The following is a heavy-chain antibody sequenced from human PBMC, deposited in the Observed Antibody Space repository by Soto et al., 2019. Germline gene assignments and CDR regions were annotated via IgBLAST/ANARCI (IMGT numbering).Heavy chain of an antibody. CDR2: IIPIFGTA. CDR1: GGTFSSYA. J-gene: IGHJ3*02. D-gene: IGHD2-15*01. Sequence: SVKVSCKASGGTFSSYAISWVRQAPVQGLEWMGGIIPIFGTANYAQKFQGRVTITADESTSTAYMELSSLRSEDTAVYYCARDIVVVVAATDHDAFDIWGQGTMVT. V-gene: IGHV1-69*01. CDR3: ARDIVVVVAATDHDAFDI.